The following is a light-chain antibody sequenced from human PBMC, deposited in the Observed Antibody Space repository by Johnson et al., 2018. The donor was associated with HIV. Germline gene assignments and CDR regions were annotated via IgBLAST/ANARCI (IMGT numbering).Light chain of an antibody. CDR1: SSNIGNNY. CDR3: GTWDTILQTFV. V-gene: IGLV1-51*01. J-gene: IGLJ1*01. Sequence: QSVLTQPPSVSAAPGQKVTISCSGSSSNIGNNYVSWYQQLPGTAPKLLIYDNNKRPSGIPDRFSGSKSGTSATLGIAGLQTGDEADYFCGTWDTILQTFVCGTGTEVSVL. CDR2: DNN.